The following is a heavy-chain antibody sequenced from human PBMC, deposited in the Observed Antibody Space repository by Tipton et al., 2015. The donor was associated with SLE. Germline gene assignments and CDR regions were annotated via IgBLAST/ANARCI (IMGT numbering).Heavy chain of an antibody. CDR2: FYYSGST. CDR3: ARVGDTVHFHY. J-gene: IGHJ4*02. V-gene: IGHV4-59*08. CDR1: GDSISSHY. D-gene: IGHD5-18*01. Sequence: TLSLTCTVSGDSISSHYWSWIRQPPGKGLEWIGYFYYSGSTNYNPSLKSRITISVDTSKNKFSLKLSSVTAADTAVYYCARVGDTVHFHYWDQGTLVTVAS.